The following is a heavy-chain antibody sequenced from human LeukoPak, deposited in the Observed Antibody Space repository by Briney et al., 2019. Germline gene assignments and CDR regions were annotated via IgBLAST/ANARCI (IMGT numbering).Heavy chain of an antibody. Sequence: GSLRLSCAATGLTVSRNYMSWIRQSPGKGLEWLSVIYNGDMTYYADSVKGRFTISRDNSKNTLYLQMNNLSAEHTPVYYCGRANRGNMWRGHHCHYWPQDTRVPVPS. J-gene: IGHJ4*02. D-gene: IGHD4-23*01. CDR2: IYNGDMT. CDR1: GLTVSRNY. V-gene: IGHV3-66*01. CDR3: GRANRGNMWRGHHCHY.